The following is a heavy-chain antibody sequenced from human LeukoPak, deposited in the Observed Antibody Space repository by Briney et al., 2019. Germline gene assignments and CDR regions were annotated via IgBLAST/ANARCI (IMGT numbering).Heavy chain of an antibody. J-gene: IGHJ6*03. D-gene: IGHD5-18*01. V-gene: IGHV4-39*01. CDR1: GGSISSGSYC. CDR2: ICYSGTA. CDR3: PRQWGYTSGYTYYFYYMDV. Sequence: SETLSLTCSLSGGSISSGSYCWGWIRQPPGKGLEWIGTICYSGTAYYNPSLKSRVTISVDTSKNQFSLKLSSVTAADTAVYSCPRQWGYTSGYTYYFYYMDVWGKGTTVTVSS.